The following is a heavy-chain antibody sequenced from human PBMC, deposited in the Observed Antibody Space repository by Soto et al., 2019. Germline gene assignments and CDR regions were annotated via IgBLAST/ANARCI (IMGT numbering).Heavy chain of an antibody. CDR1: GYTLTSHA. D-gene: IGHD1-1*01. V-gene: IGHV1-3*01. CDR3: AKRTGRYFDY. CDR2: INVGNGNT. J-gene: IGHJ4*02. Sequence: QVQLVQSGTEVKKSGASMKISCKASGYTLTSHAVHWVRQAPGQRLEWIGWINVGNGNTKYSQTFQGRVTITRDTSANTASMELSSLGSEDTAVYYCAKRTGRYFDYWGQGTLVTVSS.